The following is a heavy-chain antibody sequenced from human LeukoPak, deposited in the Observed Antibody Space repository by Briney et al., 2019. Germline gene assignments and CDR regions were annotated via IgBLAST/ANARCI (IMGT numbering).Heavy chain of an antibody. CDR2: INPNSGGT. CDR3: ARKRWELHFNRFDP. V-gene: IGHV1-2*02. CDR1: GYTFTGYY. J-gene: IGHJ5*02. D-gene: IGHD1-26*01. Sequence: ASVKVSCKASGYTFTGYYMHWVRQAPGQGLEWMGWINPNSGGTNYAQKFQGRVTMTRDTSISTAYMELSRLRSDDTAVYYCARKRWELHFNRFDPWGQGTLVTVSS.